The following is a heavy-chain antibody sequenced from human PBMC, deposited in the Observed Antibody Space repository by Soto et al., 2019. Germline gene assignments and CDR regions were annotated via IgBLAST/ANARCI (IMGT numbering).Heavy chain of an antibody. Sequence: EVQLVESGGGLVKPGGSLRLSCAASGFTFSNAWMSWVRQAPGKGLEWVGRIKSKTDGGTTDYAAPVKGRFTISRDDSKNTLYLQMNSLKTEDTAVYYCTTPYSSNRLGGRYYGMDVWGQGTTVTVSS. V-gene: IGHV3-15*01. J-gene: IGHJ6*02. CDR2: IKSKTDGGTT. CDR1: GFTFSNAW. CDR3: TTPYSSNRLGGRYYGMDV. D-gene: IGHD2-21*01.